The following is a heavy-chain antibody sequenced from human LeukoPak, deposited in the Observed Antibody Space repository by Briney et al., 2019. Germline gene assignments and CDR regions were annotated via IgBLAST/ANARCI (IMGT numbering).Heavy chain of an antibody. J-gene: IGHJ4*02. D-gene: IGHD6-6*01. CDR1: GDSISSYY. CDR2: IYTSGST. CDR3: ARETAELGRSFDY. V-gene: IGHV4-4*07. Sequence: SETLSLTCTVSGDSISSYYWSWIRQPAGKGLEWIGRIYTSGSTNYNPSLTSRVTMSVDTSKNQFSLKLTSVTAADTAVYYCARETAELGRSFDYWGQGALVTVSS.